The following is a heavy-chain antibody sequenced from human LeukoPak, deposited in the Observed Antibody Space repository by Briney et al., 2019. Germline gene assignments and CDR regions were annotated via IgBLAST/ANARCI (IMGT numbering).Heavy chain of an antibody. Sequence: SETLSLTCTVSGGSISSYYWSWIRQPPGKGLEWIGYIYYSGSTNYNPSLKSRVTISVDRSKIQFSLKLSSMTAADTAVYYCARDSPAARYYMDVWGKGTTVTVSS. J-gene: IGHJ6*03. D-gene: IGHD2-2*01. CDR1: GGSISSYY. CDR2: IYYSGST. CDR3: ARDSPAARYYMDV. V-gene: IGHV4-59*12.